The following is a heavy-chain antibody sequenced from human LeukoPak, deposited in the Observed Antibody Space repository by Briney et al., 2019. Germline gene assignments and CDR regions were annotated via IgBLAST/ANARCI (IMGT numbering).Heavy chain of an antibody. CDR3: ARSSPDRPGDFY. CDR2: TSSDLNVK. CDR1: GFTFRNYV. D-gene: IGHD2-21*01. V-gene: IGHV3-30-3*01. J-gene: IGHJ4*02. Sequence: GGSLRLSCAASGFTFRNYVIHWVRQAPGKGLEWVAVTSSDLNVKLYADSVKGRFTISRDNSKNTLSLQMNSLRAEDTAVYYCARSSPDRPGDFYWGQGTLVTVSS.